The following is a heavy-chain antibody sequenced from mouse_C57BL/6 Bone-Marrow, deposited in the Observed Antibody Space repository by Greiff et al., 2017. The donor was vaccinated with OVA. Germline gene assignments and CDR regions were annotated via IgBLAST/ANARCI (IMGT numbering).Heavy chain of an antibody. CDR3: ARALRGYPDY. CDR1: GYTFTDYY. V-gene: IGHV1-75*01. D-gene: IGHD2-14*01. Sequence: QVQLQQSGPELVKPGASVKISCKASGYTFTDYYINWVKQRPGQGLEWIGWIFPGSGSTYYNEKFKGKATLTVDKSSSTAYMQLSSLTSEDSAVYYCARALRGYPDYWGQGTTLTVSS. J-gene: IGHJ2*01. CDR2: IFPGSGST.